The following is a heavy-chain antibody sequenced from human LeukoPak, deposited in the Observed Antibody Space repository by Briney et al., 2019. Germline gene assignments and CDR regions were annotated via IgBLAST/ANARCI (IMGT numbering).Heavy chain of an antibody. J-gene: IGHJ5*02. V-gene: IGHV4-59*01. CDR1: GGSISSYY. CDR3: ARDFGIAAAGTGQDWFDP. CDR2: IYYSGST. Sequence: TSETLSLTCTVSGGSISSYYWSWIRQPPGKGLEWIGYIYYSGSTNYNPSLKSRVTISVDTSKNQFSLKLSSVTAADTAVYYCARDFGIAAAGTGQDWFDPWGQGTLVTVSS. D-gene: IGHD6-13*01.